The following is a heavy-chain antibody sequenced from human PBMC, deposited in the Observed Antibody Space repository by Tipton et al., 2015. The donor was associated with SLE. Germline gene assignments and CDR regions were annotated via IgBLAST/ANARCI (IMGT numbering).Heavy chain of an antibody. CDR2: ISGSGGST. CDR3: AKARTGGTTVTVDY. D-gene: IGHD4-17*01. CDR1: GFTFSSYS. V-gene: IGHV3-23*01. J-gene: IGHJ4*02. Sequence: SLRLSCAASGFTFSSYSMNWVRQAPGKGLEWVSAISGSGGSTYYADSVKGRFTISRDNSKNTLYLQMNSLRTEDTALYYCAKARTGGTTVTVDYWGQGTLVTVSS.